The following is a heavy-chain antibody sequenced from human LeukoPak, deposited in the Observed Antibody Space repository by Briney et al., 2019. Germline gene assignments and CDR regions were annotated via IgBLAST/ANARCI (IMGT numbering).Heavy chain of an antibody. CDR3: ARVWSSS. Sequence: SETLSLTCAVYGGSSSGYYWSWIRQPPGKGLEWIGEINHSGSTNYNPSLKSRVTISVDTSKNQFSLKLSSVTAADTAVYYCARVWSSSWGQGTLVTVSS. CDR2: INHSGST. V-gene: IGHV4-34*01. CDR1: GGSSSGYY. D-gene: IGHD6-13*01. J-gene: IGHJ4*02.